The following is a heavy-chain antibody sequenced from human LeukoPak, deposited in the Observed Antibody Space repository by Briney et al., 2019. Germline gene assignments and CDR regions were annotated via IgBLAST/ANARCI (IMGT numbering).Heavy chain of an antibody. J-gene: IGHJ4*02. Sequence: GGPLRLSCAASGFTFSSYEMNWVRQAPGKGLEWVSYISSSGSTIYYADSVKGRFTISRDNAKNSLYLQMNSLRAEDTAVYYCARGIYYYPAFDYWGQGTLVTVSS. CDR3: ARGIYYYPAFDY. CDR1: GFTFSSYE. D-gene: IGHD3-10*01. V-gene: IGHV3-48*03. CDR2: ISSSGSTI.